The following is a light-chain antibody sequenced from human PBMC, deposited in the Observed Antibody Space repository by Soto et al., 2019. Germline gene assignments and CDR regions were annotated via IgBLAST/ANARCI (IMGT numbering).Light chain of an antibody. Sequence: VLTQSPGTLSLSPGERATLSCRASQSISSSYLAWYQKKPGQAPRLLIYGASSRATGIPERFSGSGSGTDFTLTISRLEPEDFAVYYCRQYGSSPLYTFGQGTKLEV. J-gene: IGKJ2*01. CDR2: GAS. CDR1: QSISSSY. V-gene: IGKV3-20*01. CDR3: RQYGSSPLYT.